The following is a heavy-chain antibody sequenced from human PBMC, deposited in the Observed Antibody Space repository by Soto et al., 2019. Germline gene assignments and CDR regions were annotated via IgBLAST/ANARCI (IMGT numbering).Heavy chain of an antibody. Sequence: PLETLSLTCLVSSYSVSSDSYWAWIRQSPGKGLEWIVSMYHGGTTFYNPSLKSRVTMSLDTSKNQFSLKLSSVTDADTAIYYCARVHVMVVAGSTFDYWGQGIPVTVSS. J-gene: IGHJ4*02. CDR2: MYHGGTT. CDR3: ARVHVMVVAGSTFDY. V-gene: IGHV4-38-2*01. CDR1: SYSVSSDSY. D-gene: IGHD2-15*01.